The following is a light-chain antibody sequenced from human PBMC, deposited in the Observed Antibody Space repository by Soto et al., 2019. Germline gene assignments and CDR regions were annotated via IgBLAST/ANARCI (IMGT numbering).Light chain of an antibody. J-gene: IGLJ3*02. V-gene: IGLV4-69*01. CDR3: QTWGTGIWV. Sequence: QPVLTQSPSASASLGASVKLTCTLSSGYSSYAIAWHQQQPEQGPRYLMKLNSDGSHSKGDGIPDRFSGSSSGAERYLTISSLQSEDDDDYYCQTWGTGIWVFGGGTKLTVL. CDR1: SGYSSYA. CDR2: LNSDGSH.